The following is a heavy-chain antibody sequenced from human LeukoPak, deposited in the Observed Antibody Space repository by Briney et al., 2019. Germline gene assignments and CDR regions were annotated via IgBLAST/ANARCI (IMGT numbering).Heavy chain of an antibody. Sequence: GGSLRLSCAASGFTFSSYEMNWVRQAPGKGLEWVSYISRSGSSIYYADSVEGRFTISRDNAKNSLYLQMNSLRAEDTALYYCARDWYYDSSGLFDYWGQGTLVTVSS. J-gene: IGHJ4*02. D-gene: IGHD3-22*01. CDR2: ISRSGSSI. CDR3: ARDWYYDSSGLFDY. CDR1: GFTFSSYE. V-gene: IGHV3-48*03.